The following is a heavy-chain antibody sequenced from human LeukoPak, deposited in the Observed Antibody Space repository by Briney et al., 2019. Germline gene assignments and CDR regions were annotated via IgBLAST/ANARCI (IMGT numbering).Heavy chain of an antibody. J-gene: IGHJ5*02. CDR3: ARDCSRSTSCYPRGGEFDP. D-gene: IGHD2-2*01. CDR2: INHSGST. V-gene: IGHV4-34*01. CDR1: GGSFSGYY. Sequence: SETLSLTCAVYGGSFSGYYWSWIRQPPGKGLEWIGEINHSGSTNYNPSLKSRVTISVDTSKNQFSLKLSSVTAEDTAVYYCARDCSRSTSCYPRGGEFDPWGQGTLVTVSS.